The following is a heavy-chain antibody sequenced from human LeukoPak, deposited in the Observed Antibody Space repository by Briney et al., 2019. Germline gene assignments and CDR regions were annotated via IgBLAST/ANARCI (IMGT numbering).Heavy chain of an antibody. V-gene: IGHV4-34*01. CDR2: INHSGST. Sequence: SETLSLTCAVYGGSFSGYYWSWIRQPPGNGLEWIGEINHSGSTNYNPSLKSRVTISVDTSKNQFSLKLSSVTAADTAVYYCARGPDCSGGSCYSNYYYGMDVWGQGTTVTVSS. D-gene: IGHD2-15*01. CDR3: ARGPDCSGGSCYSNYYYGMDV. CDR1: GGSFSGYY. J-gene: IGHJ6*02.